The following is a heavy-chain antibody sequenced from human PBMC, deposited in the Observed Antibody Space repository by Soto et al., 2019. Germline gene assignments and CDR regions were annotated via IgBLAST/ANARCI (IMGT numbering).Heavy chain of an antibody. CDR3: ARRPGSGWLDY. CDR1: GFTIRTYW. Sequence: GGSLRLSCAASGFTIRTYWMHWVRQAPGEGLVWVSRINTDGSSTIYADSVKGRFTISRENAKNTLYLQMNSLRAEDTAVYYCARRPGSGWLDYWGQGTLVTVSS. J-gene: IGHJ4*02. D-gene: IGHD6-19*01. V-gene: IGHV3-74*01. CDR2: INTDGSST.